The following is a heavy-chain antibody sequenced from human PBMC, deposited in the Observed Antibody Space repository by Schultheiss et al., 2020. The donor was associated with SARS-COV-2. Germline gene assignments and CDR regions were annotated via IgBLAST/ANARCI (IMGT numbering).Heavy chain of an antibody. CDR3: AHSLLYCTSTSCPIKYLFDY. CDR1: GFSLSTSAMC. Sequence: SGPTLVKPTQTLTLTCTFSGFSLSTSAMCVSWIRQPPGKALEWLALIGWDDDKRYSPSLKSRLTITKDTSKNQVVLTMANMDPVDTATYYCAHSLLYCTSTSCPIKYLFDYWGQGTLVTVSS. V-gene: IGHV2-5*08. D-gene: IGHD2-2*01. J-gene: IGHJ4*02. CDR2: IGWDDDK.